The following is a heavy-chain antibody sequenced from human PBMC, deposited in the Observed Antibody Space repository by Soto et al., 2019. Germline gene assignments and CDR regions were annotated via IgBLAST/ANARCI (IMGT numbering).Heavy chain of an antibody. V-gene: IGHV5-51*01. D-gene: IGHD1-26*01. CDR3: VKDRDLSGSLSGY. CDR1: GYSFTSYW. CDR2: IYPGDSDT. Sequence: GESLKISCKGSGYSFTSYWIGWVRQMPGKGLEWMGIIYPGDSDTRYSPSFQGLVTISADKSISTAYLQWSSLKASDTAVYYCVKDRDLSGSLSGYWGQGSLVTVSS. J-gene: IGHJ4*02.